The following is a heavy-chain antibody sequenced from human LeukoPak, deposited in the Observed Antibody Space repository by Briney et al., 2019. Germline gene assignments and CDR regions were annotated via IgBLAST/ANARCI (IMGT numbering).Heavy chain of an antibody. CDR3: ARSRATSWSNFDY. CDR1: VESFSDHY. Sequence: SETLSLTRAVYVESFSDHYWTWIRQPPGKGLEWIGEIHHSGTTNYRLSLKSRVTISVDRSKNQFSLKLTSVTAADTAVYYCARSRATSWSNFDYWGQGTLVTVSS. D-gene: IGHD2-2*01. CDR2: IHHSGTT. J-gene: IGHJ4*02. V-gene: IGHV4-34*01.